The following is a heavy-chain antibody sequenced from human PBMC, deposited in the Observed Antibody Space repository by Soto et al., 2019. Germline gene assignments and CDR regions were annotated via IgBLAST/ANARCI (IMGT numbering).Heavy chain of an antibody. Sequence: EVQLVESGGGLVKPGGSLRLSCAASGFTFSSYSMSWVRQAPGRGLEGVSSISPSSTFIYYADSMRGRFTISRDNAKNPLYLQMNGLRAEDTAAYYSAATAGYGRGWYGHWGQGPLFTVSS. J-gene: IGHJ4*02. D-gene: IGHD6-19*01. CDR1: GFTFSSYS. CDR3: AATAGYGRGWYGH. V-gene: IGHV3-21*01. CDR2: ISPSSTFI.